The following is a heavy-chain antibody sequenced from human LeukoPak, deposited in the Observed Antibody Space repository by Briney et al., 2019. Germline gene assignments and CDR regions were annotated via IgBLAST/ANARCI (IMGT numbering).Heavy chain of an antibody. CDR2: INWNGGST. Sequence: GGSLRLSCAASGFTFDDYETSWVRQAPGKGLEWGSGINWNGGSTGYADSVKGRFTISRDNAKNPLYLQMNSLRDEDTALYYCAKAGIGVVGYFDYWGQGTLVTVSS. J-gene: IGHJ4*02. CDR1: GFTFDDYE. CDR3: AKAGIGVVGYFDY. V-gene: IGHV3-20*04. D-gene: IGHD6-19*01.